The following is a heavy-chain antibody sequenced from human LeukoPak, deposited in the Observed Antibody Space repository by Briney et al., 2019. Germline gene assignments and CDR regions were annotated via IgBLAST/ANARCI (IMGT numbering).Heavy chain of an antibody. V-gene: IGHV3-48*03. J-gene: IGHJ4*02. Sequence: PGGSLRLSCAASGFTFSSYEMNWVRQAPGKGLEWLAYISTSSRTIYYADSVKGRFTISRDNAKNSLYLQMNSLRAEDTAVYYCATYGSGSTFDYWGQGTLVTVSS. CDR1: GFTFSSYE. CDR2: ISTSSRTI. D-gene: IGHD3-10*01. CDR3: ATYGSGSTFDY.